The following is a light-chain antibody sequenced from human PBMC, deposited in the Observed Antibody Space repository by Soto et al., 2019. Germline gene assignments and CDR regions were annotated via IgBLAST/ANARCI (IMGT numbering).Light chain of an antibody. CDR1: SSDGGGYNY. CDR2: EVS. Sequence: QSALTQPASVSGSPGQSITISCTGTSSDGGGYNYVSWYQQQPGKAPKLMIYEVSNRHSGVSNRFSGSKSGNKASMTISGLQAEDEADYYGISYTSSISRVFGNGTKLTV. CDR3: ISYTSSISRV. V-gene: IGLV2-14*01. J-gene: IGLJ1*01.